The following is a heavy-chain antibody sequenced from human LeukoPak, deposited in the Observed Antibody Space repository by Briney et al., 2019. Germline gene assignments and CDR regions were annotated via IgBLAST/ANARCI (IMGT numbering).Heavy chain of an antibody. V-gene: IGHV3-66*01. J-gene: IGHJ4*02. Sequence: QPGGSLRLSCTASGFTVSSNYMSWVRQAPGKGLEWVSVLYSGGSTYYAGSVKGRFTISRDNSKNTLYLQMNSLRGDDTAVYYCARAPPGYCSGGSCSRPLDFWGQGTLVTVSS. CDR1: GFTVSSNY. CDR2: LYSGGST. D-gene: IGHD2-15*01. CDR3: ARAPPGYCSGGSCSRPLDF.